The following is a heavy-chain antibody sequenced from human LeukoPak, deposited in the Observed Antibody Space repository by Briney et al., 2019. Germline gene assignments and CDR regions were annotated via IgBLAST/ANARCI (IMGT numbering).Heavy chain of an antibody. CDR3: ARDNSGSYYSDAFDI. D-gene: IGHD3-10*01. J-gene: IGHJ3*02. Sequence: ASVKVSCKASGYTFTGYYMHWVRQAPGQGLEWMGWINPNSGGTNYAQKFQGRVTMTRDTSISTAYMELSRLRSDDTAVYYCARDNSGSYYSDAFDIWGQGTMVTVSS. CDR1: GYTFTGYY. CDR2: INPNSGGT. V-gene: IGHV1-2*02.